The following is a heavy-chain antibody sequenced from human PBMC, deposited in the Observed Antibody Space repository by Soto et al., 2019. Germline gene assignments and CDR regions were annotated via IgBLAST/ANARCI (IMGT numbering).Heavy chain of an antibody. CDR3: ASRPGDSSSWSRRTRMDV. V-gene: IGHV1-18*01. D-gene: IGHD6-13*01. CDR1: GYTFTSYG. Sequence: QVQLVQSGAELKKPGASVKVSCKASGYTFTSYGISWVRQAPGQGLELIGLISAYNGNTNYAQKLQGRVTMTTDTSTSTAYMELRSLRSDDTAVYYWASRPGDSSSWSRRTRMDVWGQGPTVTVAS. J-gene: IGHJ6*02. CDR2: ISAYNGNT.